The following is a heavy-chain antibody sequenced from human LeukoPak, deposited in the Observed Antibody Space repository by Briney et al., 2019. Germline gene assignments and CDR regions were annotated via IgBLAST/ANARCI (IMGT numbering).Heavy chain of an antibody. CDR2: ISYDGSNK. CDR1: GFTFSSYG. D-gene: IGHD2-15*01. J-gene: IGHJ6*02. V-gene: IGHV3-30*18. Sequence: GRSLRLSCAASGFTFSSYGMHWVRQAPGKGLEWVAVISYDGSNKYYADSVKGRFTISRDNSKNTLYLQMNSLRAEDTAVYYCANLEVAARYYGMDVWGQGTTVTVSS. CDR3: ANLEVAARYYGMDV.